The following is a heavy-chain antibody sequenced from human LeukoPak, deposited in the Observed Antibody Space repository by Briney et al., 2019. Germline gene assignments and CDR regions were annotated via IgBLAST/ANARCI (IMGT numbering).Heavy chain of an antibody. D-gene: IGHD3-22*01. CDR2: ISGCGGST. Sequence: GGSLILACAASGFAFSSDAMSGVRRAPAKGKEWGLAISGCGGSTYYADSVKGRFTISRDNSKNTLYLQMISLRAEDTAVYYCAKDRGYYYYSSGYEYWGQGTLVTVSS. CDR1: GFAFSSDA. J-gene: IGHJ4*02. V-gene: IGHV3-23*01. CDR3: AKDRGYYYYSSGYEY.